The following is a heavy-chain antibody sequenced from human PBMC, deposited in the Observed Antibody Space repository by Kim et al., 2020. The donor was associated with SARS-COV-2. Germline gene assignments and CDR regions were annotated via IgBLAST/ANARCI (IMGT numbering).Heavy chain of an antibody. CDR1: GFTFSSYS. V-gene: IGHV3-21*01. CDR3: ARGSGRSSSSLDY. J-gene: IGHJ4*02. CDR2: ISSSSSYI. Sequence: GGSLRLSCAASGFTFSSYSMNWVRQAPGKGLEWVSSISSSSSYIYYADSVKGRFTISRDNAKNSLYLQMNSLRAEDTAVYYCARGSGRSSSSLDYWGQGTLVTVSS. D-gene: IGHD6-6*01.